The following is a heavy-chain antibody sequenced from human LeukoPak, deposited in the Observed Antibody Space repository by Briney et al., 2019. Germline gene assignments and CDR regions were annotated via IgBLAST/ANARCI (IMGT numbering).Heavy chain of an antibody. V-gene: IGHV3-21*01. CDR2: ISSSSSYI. J-gene: IGHJ4*02. D-gene: IGHD1-26*01. CDR3: ARGWEGYLDY. Sequence: EGSLRLSCAASGFTFSSYSMNWVRQAPGKGLEWVSSISSSSSYIYYADSVKGRFTISRDNAKNSLYLQMNSLRAEDTAVYYCARGWEGYLDYWGQGTLVTVSS. CDR1: GFTFSSYS.